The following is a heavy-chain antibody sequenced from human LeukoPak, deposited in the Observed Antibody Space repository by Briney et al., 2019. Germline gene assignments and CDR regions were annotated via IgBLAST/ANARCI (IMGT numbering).Heavy chain of an antibody. Sequence: PGGSLRLSCEASGFTFSDYYMSWIRQAPGKGLEWVSYISSSSSYTNYADSVKGRFTISRDNAKNSLYLQMNSLRAEDTAVYYCARSQRRSYYGMDVWGQGTTVTVSS. CDR2: ISSSSSYT. D-gene: IGHD1-1*01. J-gene: IGHJ6*02. CDR1: GFTFSDYY. V-gene: IGHV3-11*03. CDR3: ARSQRRSYYGMDV.